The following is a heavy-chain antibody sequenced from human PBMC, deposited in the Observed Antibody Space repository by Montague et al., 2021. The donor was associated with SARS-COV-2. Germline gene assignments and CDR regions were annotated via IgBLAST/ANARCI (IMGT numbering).Heavy chain of an antibody. CDR3: ARVGIVVVPAAIVTLSYYYYMDV. CDR1: GGSISSSSYY. Sequence: TLSLTCTVSGGSISSSSYYWGWIRQYPGKGLEWIGYIYYSGSTYYNPSLKSRVTISVDTSKNQFSLKLSSVTAADTAVYYCARVGIVVVPAAIVTLSYYYYMDVWGKGTTVTVSS. V-gene: IGHV4-31*03. J-gene: IGHJ6*03. CDR2: IYYSGST. D-gene: IGHD2-2*02.